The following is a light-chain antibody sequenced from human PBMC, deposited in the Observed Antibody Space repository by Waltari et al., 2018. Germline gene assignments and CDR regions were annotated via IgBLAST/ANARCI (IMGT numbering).Light chain of an antibody. Sequence: EIVLTQSPATLSLSPGERATLSCRASQSVSSYLVWYQQKPGQAPRLRIYDEANRATGIPARFSGSGSGTDFTLTISGLEPEDSAVYYCQQRANWLTFGGGTKVEIK. J-gene: IGKJ4*01. CDR1: QSVSSY. V-gene: IGKV3-11*01. CDR3: QQRANWLT. CDR2: DEA.